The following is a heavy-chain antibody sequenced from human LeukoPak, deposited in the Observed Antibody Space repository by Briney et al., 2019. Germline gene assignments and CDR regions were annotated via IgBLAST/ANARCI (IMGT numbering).Heavy chain of an antibody. CDR2: IYTSGST. CDR3: ATGGPSNYYDFWSGHSLSDAFDI. J-gene: IGHJ3*02. Sequence: SQTLSLTCTVSGGSISSGSYYWSWIRQPAGKGLEWIGRIYTSGSTNYNPSLKSRVTISVDTSKNQFSLKLSSVTAADTAVYYCATGGPSNYYDFWSGHSLSDAFDIWGQGTMVTVSS. CDR1: GGSISSGSYY. D-gene: IGHD3-3*01. V-gene: IGHV4-61*02.